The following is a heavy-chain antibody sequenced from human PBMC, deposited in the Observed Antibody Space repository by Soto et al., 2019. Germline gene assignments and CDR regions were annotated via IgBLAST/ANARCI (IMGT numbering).Heavy chain of an antibody. D-gene: IGHD2-15*01. CDR2: INAGNGNT. CDR3: ARDRRINCSGGSCYLDP. J-gene: IGHJ5*02. Sequence: ASVKVSCKASGYTFTSYAMHWVRQAPGQRLEWMGWINAGNGNTKYSQKFQGRVTITRDTSASTAYMELSSLRSEDTAVYYCARDRRINCSGGSCYLDPWGQGTLVTVSS. CDR1: GYTFTSYA. V-gene: IGHV1-3*01.